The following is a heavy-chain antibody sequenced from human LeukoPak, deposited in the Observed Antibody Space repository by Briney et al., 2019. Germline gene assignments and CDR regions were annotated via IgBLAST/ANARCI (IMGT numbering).Heavy chain of an antibody. D-gene: IGHD3-10*01. CDR2: IYYSGST. V-gene: IGHV4-59*01. J-gene: IGHJ4*02. Sequence: PSETLSLTRTMSGGSISSYYWSWIRQPPGKGLEWIGYIYYSGSTNYNPSLKSRFTISVETSKNQFSLKLSSVTAADTAVYYCAREPRGSGSYYNGGFDYWGQGTLVTVSS. CDR3: AREPRGSGSYYNGGFDY. CDR1: GGSISSYY.